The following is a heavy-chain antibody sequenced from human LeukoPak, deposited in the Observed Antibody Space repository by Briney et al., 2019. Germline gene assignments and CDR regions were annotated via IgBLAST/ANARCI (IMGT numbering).Heavy chain of an antibody. CDR2: IIPILGIA. V-gene: IGHV1-69*04. J-gene: IGHJ4*02. D-gene: IGHD3-22*01. Sequence: SVEVSCKASVGTFSIYTISWVRQAPGQGLEWMGRIIPILGIANSAQKFQGRVTITADKSTSTAYMELSSLRSEDTAVYYCAREVDELYCYDSSGYYFDYWGQGTLVTVSS. CDR3: AREVDELYCYDSSGYYFDY. CDR1: VGTFSIYT.